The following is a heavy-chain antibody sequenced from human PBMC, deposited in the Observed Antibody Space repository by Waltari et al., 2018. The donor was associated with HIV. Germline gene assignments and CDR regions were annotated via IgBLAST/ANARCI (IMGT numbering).Heavy chain of an antibody. CDR1: GFTFINAW. Sequence: EVHLVESGGGLVKPGGSLRVSCTVSGFTFINAWMSWVRQAPGKGLEWLGRIKSKNDGGTIDYAAPVKDRFTIFRDDSKHTLYLEMSSLKIEDTGIYYCVTDAVAVPLDTAYWGQGTLVTVSS. V-gene: IGHV3-15*01. D-gene: IGHD2-21*01. CDR3: VTDAVAVPLDTAY. CDR2: IKSKNDGGTI. J-gene: IGHJ4*02.